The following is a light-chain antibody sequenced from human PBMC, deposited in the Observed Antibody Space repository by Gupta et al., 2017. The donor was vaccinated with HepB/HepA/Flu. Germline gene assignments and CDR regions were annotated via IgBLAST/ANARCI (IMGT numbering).Light chain of an antibody. CDR2: KIS. J-gene: IGKJ2*01. Sequence: EVVMTQSPLSLPVTLGQPASISCRSSQSLLYSDGNTYLNWFQQRPGQSPRRLIYKISNRDSGVPDRFSGSGLGTDVPLKISRGEEEDVGCYYCGQIRHWPPYTFGQGTRLEIK. CDR1: QSLLYSDGNTY. CDR3: GQIRHWPPYT. V-gene: IGKV2-30*01.